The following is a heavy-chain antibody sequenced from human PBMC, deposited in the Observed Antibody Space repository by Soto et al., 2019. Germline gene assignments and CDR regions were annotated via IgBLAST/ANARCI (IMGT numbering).Heavy chain of an antibody. V-gene: IGHV3-21*01. D-gene: IGHD2-15*01. CDR2: ITNRGTHT. CDR3: ARAHEVAWFDS. Sequence: EVQLVESGGGLVKPGESLRLSCAASGFSFSSYTMNWVRQAPGKGLQWVSSITNRGTHTYSADSEKGRFTISRDNDKNSLYLQMNNLRAEDTAIYFCARAHEVAWFDSWGLGTLVTVTS. CDR1: GFSFSSYT. J-gene: IGHJ5*01.